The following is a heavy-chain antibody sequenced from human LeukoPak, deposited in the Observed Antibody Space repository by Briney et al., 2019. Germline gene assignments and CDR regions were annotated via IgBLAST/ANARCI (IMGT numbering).Heavy chain of an antibody. CDR3: ARPYYYDSRIDP. CDR1: GGSISSGDYY. D-gene: IGHD3-22*01. CDR2: MYYSGST. Sequence: SQTLSLTCTVSGGSISSGDYYWSWIRQPPGKGLEWIGYMYYSGSTYYNPSLKSRVTISIDASKNQFSLKLSSVTAADTAVYYCARPYYYDSRIDPWGQGTLVTVSS. J-gene: IGHJ5*02. V-gene: IGHV4-30-4*01.